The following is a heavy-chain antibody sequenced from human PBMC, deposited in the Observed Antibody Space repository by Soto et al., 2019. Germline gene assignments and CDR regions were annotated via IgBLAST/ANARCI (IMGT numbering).Heavy chain of an antibody. CDR1: GGSISSYY. CDR3: ARHRDGYNYWFDP. Sequence: PSETLSLTCTVSGGSISSYYWSWIRQPPGKGLGWIGYIYYSGSTNYNPSLKSRVTISVDTSKNQFSLKLSSVTAADTAVYYCARHRDGYNYWFDPWGQGTLVTVSS. J-gene: IGHJ5*02. CDR2: IYYSGST. D-gene: IGHD5-12*01. V-gene: IGHV4-59*01.